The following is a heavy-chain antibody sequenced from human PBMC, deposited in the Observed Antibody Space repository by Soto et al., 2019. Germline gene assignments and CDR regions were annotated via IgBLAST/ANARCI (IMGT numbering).Heavy chain of an antibody. V-gene: IGHV4-59*01. Sequence: SETLSLTCTVSGGSISSYYWSWIRQPPGKGLEWIGYIYNSGSTNYNPSLKSRVTISVDTSKNQISLKMSSVTAADTAMYHCARGRWLGGYYYMDVWGKGTTVTVSS. CDR1: GGSISSYY. CDR2: IYNSGST. CDR3: ARGRWLGGYYYMDV. D-gene: IGHD6-19*01. J-gene: IGHJ6*03.